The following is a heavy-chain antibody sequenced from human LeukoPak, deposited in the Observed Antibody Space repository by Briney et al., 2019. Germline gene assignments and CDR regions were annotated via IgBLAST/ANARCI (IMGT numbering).Heavy chain of an antibody. CDR1: GFTFSSYG. CDR2: ISGSGGST. CDR3: AKDHVPAPYCSSTSCYALGIDY. V-gene: IGHV3-23*01. D-gene: IGHD2-2*01. J-gene: IGHJ4*02. Sequence: GGSLRLSCAATGFTFSSYGMSWVRQAPGKGLEWVSAISGSGGSTYYADSVKGRFTISRDNSKNTLYLQMNSLRAEDTAVYYCAKDHVPAPYCSSTSCYALGIDYWGQGTLVTVSS.